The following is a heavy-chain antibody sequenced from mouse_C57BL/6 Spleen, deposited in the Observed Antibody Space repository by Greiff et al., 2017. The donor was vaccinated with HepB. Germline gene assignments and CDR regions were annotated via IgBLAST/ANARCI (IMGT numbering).Heavy chain of an antibody. CDR3: ASGGSRPLEAMDY. D-gene: IGHD1-1*01. CDR1: GYTFTSYW. Sequence: VQLQQPGTELVKPGASVKLSCKASGYTFTSYWMHWVKQRPGQGLEWIGNINPSNGGTNYNEKFKSKTTLTVDKSSSTAYMQLSSLTSEDSAVYYCASGGSRPLEAMDYWGQGTSVTVSS. V-gene: IGHV1-53*01. CDR2: INPSNGGT. J-gene: IGHJ4*01.